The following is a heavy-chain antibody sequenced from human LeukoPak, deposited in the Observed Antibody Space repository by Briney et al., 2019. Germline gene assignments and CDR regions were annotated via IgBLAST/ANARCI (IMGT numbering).Heavy chain of an antibody. V-gene: IGHV4-31*02. CDR3: ARDFNSGYGPFDS. CDR2: IYYSGSA. D-gene: IGHD5-12*01. Sequence: PSQTLSLTCTVSGGSITNGDYYWSWIRQHPGKGLEWIGYIYYSGSAYCNPSLETRVSLSVDTSKSQFSLKVSSVTAADTAVYYCARDFNSGYGPFDSWGQGTLVTVSS. CDR1: GGSITNGDYY. J-gene: IGHJ4*02.